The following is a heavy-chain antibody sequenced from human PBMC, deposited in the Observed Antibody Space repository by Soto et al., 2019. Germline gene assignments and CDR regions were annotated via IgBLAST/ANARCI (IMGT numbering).Heavy chain of an antibody. D-gene: IGHD2-2*02. Sequence: QVQLQESGPGLVKPSETLSLTCTVSGGSVSSGSYYCSWSLQPPGRGLEWIGYVYYGGSTNDNPSHRSGVTISVDTSKKQFSLKRSSVTAADAAVYYGAREDVPQGCSSTSCYKGRWFDPWGQGTLVTVSS. CDR3: AREDVPQGCSSTSCYKGRWFDP. V-gene: IGHV4-61*01. CDR2: VYYGGST. CDR1: GGSVSSGSYY. J-gene: IGHJ5*02.